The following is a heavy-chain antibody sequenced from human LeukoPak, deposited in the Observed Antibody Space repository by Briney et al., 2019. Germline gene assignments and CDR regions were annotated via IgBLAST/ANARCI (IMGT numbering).Heavy chain of an antibody. Sequence: GGSLRLSCAASGFTFSSYAMSWVRQAPGKGLEWVSAISGSGGSTYYADSVKGRFTISRDNSKNTLYLQMNSLRAEDTAVYYCAKVDTAGGWLQSMGYYMDVWGQGTTVTVSS. CDR2: ISGSGGST. D-gene: IGHD5-24*01. CDR3: AKVDTAGGWLQSMGYYMDV. J-gene: IGHJ6*03. CDR1: GFTFSSYA. V-gene: IGHV3-23*01.